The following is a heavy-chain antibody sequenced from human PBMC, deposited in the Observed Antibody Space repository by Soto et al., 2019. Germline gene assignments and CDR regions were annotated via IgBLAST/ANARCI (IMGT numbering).Heavy chain of an antibody. CDR2: IYPGDSDT. V-gene: IGHV5-51*01. Sequence: GESLKISCKGAGYSFASYWIGWVRQMPGKGLEWMGIIYPGDSDTRYSPSFQGQVTISADKSISTAYLQWSSLKASGTGMYYYTRQTFCDNWYGFPDYWGQGTLVTVSS. J-gene: IGHJ4*02. CDR3: TRQTFCDNWYGFPDY. D-gene: IGHD1-1*01. CDR1: GYSFASYW.